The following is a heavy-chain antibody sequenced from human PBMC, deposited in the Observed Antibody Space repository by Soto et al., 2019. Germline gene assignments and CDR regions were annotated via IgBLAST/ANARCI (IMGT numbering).Heavy chain of an antibody. D-gene: IGHD6-19*01. CDR2: ISYDGSNK. J-gene: IGHJ4*02. V-gene: IGHV3-30-3*01. CDR1: GFTFSSYA. CDR3: ARDSSSGLDY. Sequence: GGSLRLSCAASGFTFSSYAMHWVRQAPGKGLEWVAVISYDGSNKYYADSVKGRFTISRDNSKNTLYLQMNSLRAKDTAVYYCARDSSSGLDYWGQGTLVTVSS.